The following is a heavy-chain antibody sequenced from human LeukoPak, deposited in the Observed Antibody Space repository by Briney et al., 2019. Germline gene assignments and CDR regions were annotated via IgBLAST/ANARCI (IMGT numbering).Heavy chain of an antibody. CDR1: GGSISSYY. D-gene: IGHD5-18*01. Sequence: PSETLSLTCTVSGGSISSYYWSWIRQPPGKGLEWIGYILYSGSTNYNPSLKSRVTISVDTSKNQFSLKLSSVTAADTAVYYCARTTEGGYTYGYFYYYYMDVWGKGTTVTISS. V-gene: IGHV4-59*01. CDR3: ARTTEGGYTYGYFYYYYMDV. J-gene: IGHJ6*03. CDR2: ILYSGST.